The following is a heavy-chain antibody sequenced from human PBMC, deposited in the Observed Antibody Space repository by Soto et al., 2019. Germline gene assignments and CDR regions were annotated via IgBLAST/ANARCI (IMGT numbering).Heavy chain of an antibody. Sequence: SETLSLTCTVSGGSISSYYWSWIRQPPGKGLEWIGYIYYSGSTNYNPSLKSRVTISVDTSKNQFSLKLSSVTAADTAVYYCARRFRAVRGVITDPDTNYYYYYMDVWGKGTTVTVSS. V-gene: IGHV4-59*01. CDR1: GGSISSYY. D-gene: IGHD3-10*01. CDR3: ARRFRAVRGVITDPDTNYYYYYMDV. CDR2: IYYSGST. J-gene: IGHJ6*03.